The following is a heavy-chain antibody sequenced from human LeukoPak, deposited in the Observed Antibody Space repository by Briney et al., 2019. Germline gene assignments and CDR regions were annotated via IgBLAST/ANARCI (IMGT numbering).Heavy chain of an antibody. V-gene: IGHV3-21*01. CDR3: ARVYCSGGSCYPGAFDI. D-gene: IGHD2-15*01. CDR1: GFTFSSYS. CDR2: ISSSSSYI. Sequence: GGSLRLSCAASGFTFSSYSMNWVRQAPGKGLEWVSSISSSSSYIYYADSVKGRFTISRDNAKNSLYLQMNSLRAEDTAVYYGARVYCSGGSCYPGAFDIWGQGTMVTVSS. J-gene: IGHJ3*02.